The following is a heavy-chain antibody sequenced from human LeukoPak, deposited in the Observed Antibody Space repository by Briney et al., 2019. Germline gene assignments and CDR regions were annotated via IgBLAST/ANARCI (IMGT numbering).Heavy chain of an antibody. CDR3: ARGSGYYPIDY. D-gene: IGHD3-22*01. Sequence: SETLSLTCPVSGGSISSYYWSWIRQPPGKGLEWIGYIYYSGSTNYNPSLKSRVTISVDTSKNQFSLKLSSVTAADTAVYYCARGSGYYPIDYWGQGTLVTVSS. CDR1: GGSISSYY. CDR2: IYYSGST. J-gene: IGHJ4*02. V-gene: IGHV4-59*01.